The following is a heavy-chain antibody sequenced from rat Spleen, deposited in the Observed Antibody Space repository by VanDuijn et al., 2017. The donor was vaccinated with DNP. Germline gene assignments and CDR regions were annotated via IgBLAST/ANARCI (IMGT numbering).Heavy chain of an antibody. D-gene: IGHD1-6*01. V-gene: IGHV5S10*01. J-gene: IGHJ1*01. CDR2: ISPSNIRT. CDR1: IFTFSDYN. Sequence: EVQLVESGGTLVQPGRSLKLSCAATIFTFSDYNMAWVRQAPQRGLEWVATISPSNIRTYSRDSVKGRFTMSRDKAKNTLYLQMDSLRSEDTATYYCARGIITALPYWSFDFWGPGTMVTVSS. CDR3: ARGIITALPYWSFDF.